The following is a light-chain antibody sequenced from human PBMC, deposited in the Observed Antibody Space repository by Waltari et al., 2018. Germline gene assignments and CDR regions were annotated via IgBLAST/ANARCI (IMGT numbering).Light chain of an antibody. J-gene: IGKJ1*01. Sequence: EIVMTQSPATLSVSPGERATLSCRASQRVSSNLAWYQQKPGQAPRLLIYCASTRATGIPARFSGSGSGTEFTLTISSLQSEDFAVYYCQQYNNWPPWTFGQGTKVEIK. CDR1: QRVSSN. CDR3: QQYNNWPPWT. V-gene: IGKV3-15*01. CDR2: CAS.